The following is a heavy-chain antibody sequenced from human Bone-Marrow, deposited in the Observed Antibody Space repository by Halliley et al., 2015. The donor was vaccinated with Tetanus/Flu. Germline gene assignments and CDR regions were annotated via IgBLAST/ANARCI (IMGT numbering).Heavy chain of an antibody. Sequence: RINPDGGYKSYADSVKGRFTISRDNANSTLYLQMNSLRAEDTAVYYCVRDQWNYYYSGGDDFDFWGQGTLVTVSS. D-gene: IGHD3-22*01. CDR2: INPDGGYK. J-gene: IGHJ4*02. V-gene: IGHV3-74*03. CDR3: VRDQWNYYYSGGDDFDF.